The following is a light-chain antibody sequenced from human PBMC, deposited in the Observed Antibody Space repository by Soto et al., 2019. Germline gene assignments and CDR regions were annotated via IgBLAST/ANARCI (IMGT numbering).Light chain of an antibody. CDR3: QQYNSYSYS. Sequence: DIQMTQSPSTLSASVGDGVTITCRASQSISSWLAWYQQKPGKAPKLLLYDASSLDSGVPSRFSGSGSGTEFTLAISSLQPDDFVTYDCQQYNSYSYSVGQGTKLEIK. J-gene: IGKJ2*01. CDR2: DAS. CDR1: QSISSW. V-gene: IGKV1-5*01.